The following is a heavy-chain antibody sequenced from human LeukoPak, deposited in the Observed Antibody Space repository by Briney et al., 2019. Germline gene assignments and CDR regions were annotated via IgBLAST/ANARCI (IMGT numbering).Heavy chain of an antibody. CDR1: DFTIAHTW. J-gene: IGHJ3*02. CDR2: INADGSIR. Sequence: PGGSLRLSCVASDFTIAHTWLDWVRQDPGEGLVWVSSINADGSIRNYAESVKGRFTISRDTAKSTVFLQMNSLRVDNTAMYYCARSRDGTLDIWGQGAMVTVSS. V-gene: IGHV3-74*01. CDR3: ARSRDGTLDI. D-gene: IGHD5-24*01.